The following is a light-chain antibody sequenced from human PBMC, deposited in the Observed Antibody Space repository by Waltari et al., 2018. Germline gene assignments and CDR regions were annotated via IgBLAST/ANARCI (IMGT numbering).Light chain of an antibody. V-gene: IGLV3-21*02. CDR3: HLWHRNYDHGV. Sequence: SYVLTQPPSVSLAPGQTARITCGGNNIGSYSVHWYQQKPGQAPVLVVYDDSARPSGIPERFSGSNSGNTATLTINRVEDGDEADYYCHLWHRNYDHGVFGGGTKLTVL. CDR1: NIGSYS. CDR2: DDS. J-gene: IGLJ2*01.